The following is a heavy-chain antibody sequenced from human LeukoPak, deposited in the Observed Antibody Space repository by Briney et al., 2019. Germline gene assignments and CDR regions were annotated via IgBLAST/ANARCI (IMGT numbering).Heavy chain of an antibody. CDR2: ISGSGGST. CDR3: AKDHDPNYYDSSYFDY. V-gene: IGHV3-23*01. D-gene: IGHD3-22*01. CDR1: GFTFSSYW. J-gene: IGHJ4*02. Sequence: GRSLRLSCAASGFTFSSYWMSWVRQAPGKGLEWVSAISGSGGSTYYADSVKGRFTISRDNSKNTLYLQMHSLRAEDTAVYYCAKDHDPNYYDSSYFDYWGQGTLVTVSS.